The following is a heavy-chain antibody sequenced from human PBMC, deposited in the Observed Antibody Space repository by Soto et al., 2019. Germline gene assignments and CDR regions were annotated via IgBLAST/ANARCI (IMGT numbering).Heavy chain of an antibody. D-gene: IGHD6-13*01. V-gene: IGHV4-30-4*01. CDR2: IYYSGST. CDR3: ARDSRGIVALFQHYYSCSGIYV. J-gene: IGHJ6*02. CDR1: GGSISSGDYY. Sequence: PSETLALTCTVSGGSISSGDYYWSWIRQPPGKGLEWIGYIYYSGSTYYNPSLKSRVTISVDTSKNQFSLKLSSVTAADTAVYYCARDSRGIVALFQHYYSCSGIYVCTQGTTVPISS.